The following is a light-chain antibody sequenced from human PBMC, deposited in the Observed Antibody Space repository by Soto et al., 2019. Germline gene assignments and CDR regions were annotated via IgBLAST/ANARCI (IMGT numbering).Light chain of an antibody. Sequence: EIVMTQSPATLSVSPGERATLSCRASQSISSNLAWYQQKPGQAPSLLIYGASTRATGLPARFSGSGSGTEFTLTISSLQSEDFAVYYCQQYENWPRTFGQGTKVEIK. CDR1: QSISSN. J-gene: IGKJ1*01. CDR2: GAS. V-gene: IGKV3-15*01. CDR3: QQYENWPRT.